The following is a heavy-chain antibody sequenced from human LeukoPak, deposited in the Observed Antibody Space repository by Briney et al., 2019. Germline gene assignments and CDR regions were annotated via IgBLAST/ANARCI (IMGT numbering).Heavy chain of an antibody. Sequence: SETLSLTCTVSGGSVSSGTYYWSWIRQPPGTGLEWIGYIYHSGSTNYNPSLKSRVTVSVDTSKNQCSLKLSSVTTADTAVYYCTRSTNLEALDIWGQGTMVTVSS. CDR2: IYHSGST. V-gene: IGHV4-61*01. D-gene: IGHD2-8*01. CDR1: GGSVSSGTYY. CDR3: TRSTNLEALDI. J-gene: IGHJ3*02.